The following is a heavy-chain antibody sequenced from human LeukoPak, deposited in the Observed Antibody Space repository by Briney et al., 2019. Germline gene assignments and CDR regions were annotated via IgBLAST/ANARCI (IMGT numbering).Heavy chain of an antibody. Sequence: KPSETLSLTCAVSGYSISSGYYWGWIRQPPGKGLEWIGSIYHSGSTYYNPSLKSRVTISVDTSKNQFSLKLSSVTAADTAVYYCAMAGYGDYDWFDPWGQGTLVTVSS. CDR2: IYHSGST. CDR1: GYSISSGYY. J-gene: IGHJ5*02. CDR3: AMAGYGDYDWFDP. D-gene: IGHD4-17*01. V-gene: IGHV4-38-2*01.